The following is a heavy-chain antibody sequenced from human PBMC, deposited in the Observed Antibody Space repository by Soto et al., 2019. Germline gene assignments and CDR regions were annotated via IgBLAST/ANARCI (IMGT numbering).Heavy chain of an antibody. CDR2: ITDDGSNK. CDR1: GFTLSSYW. J-gene: IGHJ1*01. V-gene: IGHV3-30*18. CDR3: ENDSLALLTTAESFQH. D-gene: IGHD1-1*01. Sequence: QVQLVESGGGVVQPGSSLRLSCAASGFTLSSYWMHWVRQAPGKGLVWVSRITDDGSNKTYADSVKGRFTISRDNCKNTLYMQMIRLRAQEAAVYDWENDSLALLTTAESFQHWGQGTLVTVSS.